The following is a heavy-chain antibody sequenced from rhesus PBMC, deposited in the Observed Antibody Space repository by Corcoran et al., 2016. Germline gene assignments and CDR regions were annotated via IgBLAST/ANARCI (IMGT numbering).Heavy chain of an antibody. CDR3: TKEDY. Sequence: EVHLVESGGGLVQPGGSLRLSCAASGFTFSDSHISWVRQAPGKGVEWVACIRRKSHGGTADYAASVNGRFTVSRDDSKRTAFLQMSSLKMEDTAVYYCTKEDYWGQGVLVTVSS. V-gene: IGHV3-184*01. J-gene: IGHJ4*01. CDR2: IRRKSHGGTA. CDR1: GFTFSDSH.